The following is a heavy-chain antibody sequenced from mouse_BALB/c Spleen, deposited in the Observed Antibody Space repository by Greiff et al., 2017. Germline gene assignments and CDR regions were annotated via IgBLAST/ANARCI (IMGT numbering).Heavy chain of an antibody. CDR3: VRGKSYWFAY. D-gene: IGHD1-1*01. V-gene: IGHV1-37*01. Sequence: EVQLQQSGPELVKPGASVKISCKASGFSFTGYFMNWVKQSPGKSLEWIGRINPYNGDTYYNQKFKGKATLTVDKSSSTAHIELLSLTSEGSAVYYCVRGKSYWFAYWGQGTLVTVSA. CDR2: INPYNGDT. J-gene: IGHJ3*01. CDR1: GFSFTGYF.